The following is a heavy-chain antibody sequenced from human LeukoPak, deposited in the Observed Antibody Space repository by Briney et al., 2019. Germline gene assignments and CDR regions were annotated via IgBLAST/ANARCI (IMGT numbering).Heavy chain of an antibody. V-gene: IGHV4-39*01. CDR2: IYYSETT. J-gene: IGHJ6*03. Sequence: SETLSLTYTVSGGSINSANYYWGWLRQPPGKGLEWIGSIYYSETTYDNPSLKSRVTISIETSKNQFSLKLRSVTASDTAVYYCARQRADYYYYYVDVWGKGTTVAVS. CDR1: GGSINSANYY. CDR3: ARQRADYYYYYVDV.